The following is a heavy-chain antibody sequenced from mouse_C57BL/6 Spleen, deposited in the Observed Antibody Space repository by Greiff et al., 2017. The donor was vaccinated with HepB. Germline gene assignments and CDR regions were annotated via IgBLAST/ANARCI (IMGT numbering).Heavy chain of an antibody. Sequence: EVMLVESGEGLVKPGGSLKLSCAASGFTFSSYAMSWVRQTPEKRLEWVAYISSGGDYIYYADTVKGRFTISRDNARNTLYLQMRSLKSEDTAMYYCTRTGYSNFYYAMDYWGQRTSVTVSS. J-gene: IGHJ4*01. CDR2: ISSGGDYI. CDR1: GFTFSSYA. V-gene: IGHV5-9-1*02. CDR3: TRTGYSNFYYAMDY. D-gene: IGHD2-5*01.